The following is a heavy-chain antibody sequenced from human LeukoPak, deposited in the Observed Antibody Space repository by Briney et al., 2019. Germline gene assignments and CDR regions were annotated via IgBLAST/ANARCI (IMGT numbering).Heavy chain of an antibody. CDR3: ARFETIGDPIDY. Sequence: ASVKVSCKASGYTFTNYDINWVRQAPGHGLEWMGWINPNSGGTNYAQKFQGRVTMTRDTSISIVYMELSRLRSDDTAVYYCARFETIGDPIDYWGQGTLVTVSS. V-gene: IGHV1-2*02. D-gene: IGHD4-17*01. CDR1: GYTFTNYD. CDR2: INPNSGGT. J-gene: IGHJ4*02.